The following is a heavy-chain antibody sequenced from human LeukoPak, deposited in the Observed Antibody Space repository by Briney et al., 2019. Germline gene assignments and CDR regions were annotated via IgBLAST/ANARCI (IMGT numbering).Heavy chain of an antibody. D-gene: IGHD5-24*01. CDR1: GYSFTSYN. J-gene: IGHJ3*01. Sequence: GASVKVSCKTSGYSFTSYNLHWVRQALGQRLGWMGIIKPSGDNTNNAQKFQGRVTMTSDTSTSTVYMELSSLKSEDTAVYYCARVRDGYNDAYDFWGQGTMVTVTS. V-gene: IGHV1-46*01. CDR3: ARVRDGYNDAYDF. CDR2: IKPSGDNT.